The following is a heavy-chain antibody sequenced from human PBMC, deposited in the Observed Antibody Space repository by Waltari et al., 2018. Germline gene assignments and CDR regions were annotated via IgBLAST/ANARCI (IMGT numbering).Heavy chain of an antibody. V-gene: IGHV3-7*01. CDR2: IKQDGSEK. D-gene: IGHD6-13*01. CDR3: ARGDGSSSWYWDY. Sequence: EVQLVESGGGLVQPVGSLRRSCAASGFTFSSYWMTWLSQAPGKGLEWVANIKQDGSEKYYVDSVKGRFTISRDNAKNSLYLQMNSLRAEDTAVYYCARGDGSSSWYWDYWGQGTLVTVSS. J-gene: IGHJ4*02. CDR1: GFTFSSYW.